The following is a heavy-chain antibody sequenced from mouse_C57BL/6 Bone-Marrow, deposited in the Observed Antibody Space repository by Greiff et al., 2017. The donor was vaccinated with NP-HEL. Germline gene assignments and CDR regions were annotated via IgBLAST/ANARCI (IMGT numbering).Heavy chain of an antibody. CDR2: ISSGSSTI. V-gene: IGHV5-17*01. D-gene: IGHD2-1*01. CDR3: ARGRDGNSYYAMDY. CDR1: GFTFSDYG. Sequence: EVHLVESGGGLVKPGGSLKLSCAASGFTFSDYGMHWVRQAPEKGLEWVAYISSGSSTIYYADTVKGRFTISRDNAKNTLFLQMTSLRSEDTAMYYCARGRDGNSYYAMDYWGQGTSVTVSS. J-gene: IGHJ4*01.